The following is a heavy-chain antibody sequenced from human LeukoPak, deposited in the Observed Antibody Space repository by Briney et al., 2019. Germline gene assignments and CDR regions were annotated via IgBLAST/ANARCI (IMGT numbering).Heavy chain of an antibody. J-gene: IGHJ4*02. V-gene: IGHV4-34*01. CDR2: IYYSGST. D-gene: IGHD3-10*01. CDR3: ASLYGSGSYYWDY. Sequence: PSETLSLTCAVYGGSFSGYYWSWIRQPPGKGLEWIGSIYYSGSTYYNTSLKSRVTISVDTSKNQFSLKMSSVTAADTAVHYCASLYGSGSYYWDYWGQGTLVTVSS. CDR1: GGSFSGYY.